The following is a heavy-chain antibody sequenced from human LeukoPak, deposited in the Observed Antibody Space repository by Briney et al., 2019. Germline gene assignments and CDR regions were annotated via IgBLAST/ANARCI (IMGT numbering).Heavy chain of an antibody. J-gene: IGHJ4*02. CDR3: AKNYFGSGSYSPHVY. Sequence: ASLKVSCKASGYTFTSYDINWVRQATGQGLEWMGWMNPNSGNTGYAQRFQGRVTITWDTSISTAYMELSSLQSEDTAVYYCAKNYFGSGSYSPHVYWGQGTLVTVSS. CDR2: MNPNSGNT. CDR1: GYTFTSYD. V-gene: IGHV1-8*03. D-gene: IGHD3-10*01.